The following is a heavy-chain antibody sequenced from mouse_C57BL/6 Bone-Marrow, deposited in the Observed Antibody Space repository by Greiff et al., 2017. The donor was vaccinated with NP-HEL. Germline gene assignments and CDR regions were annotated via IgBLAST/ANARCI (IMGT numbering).Heavy chain of an antibody. Sequence: VQLQQPGAELVRPGSSVKLSCKASGYTFTSYWMDWVKQRPGQGLEWIGNIYPSDSETHYNQKFKDKATLTVDKSSSTAYMQLSSLTSEDSAVYYWARWTNWDGWWYFDVWGTGTTVTVSS. V-gene: IGHV1-61*01. CDR2: IYPSDSET. D-gene: IGHD4-1*01. J-gene: IGHJ1*03. CDR1: GYTFTSYW. CDR3: ARWTNWDGWWYFDV.